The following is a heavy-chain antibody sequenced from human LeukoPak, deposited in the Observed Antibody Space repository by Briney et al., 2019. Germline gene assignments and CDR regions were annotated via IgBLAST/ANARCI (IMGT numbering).Heavy chain of an antibody. Sequence: SGPTLVKPTQTLTLSGTFCGFSLSTSGVGVGWIRQPPGKALEWLALIYWDDDKRYSPSLKNRLTITKDTSKNQVVLIMTNMDPVDTATYYCAHSSPRVNYGYDYWGQGTLVTVSS. J-gene: IGHJ4*02. D-gene: IGHD3-10*01. V-gene: IGHV2-5*02. CDR1: GFSLSTSGVG. CDR3: AHSSPRVNYGYDY. CDR2: IYWDDDK.